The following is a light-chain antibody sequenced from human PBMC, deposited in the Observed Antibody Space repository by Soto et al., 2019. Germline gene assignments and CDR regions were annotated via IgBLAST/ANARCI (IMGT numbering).Light chain of an antibody. Sequence: QSALTQPASVSGSPGQSITVSCTGTASDVGGYNSVSWYQQHPGKAPKLMIYEVTDRPSGVSNRFSGSKSGNTASLTISGLQAEDEADYYCLSFTSSHIYVFGTGTKVTVL. V-gene: IGLV2-14*03. J-gene: IGLJ1*01. CDR2: EVT. CDR1: ASDVGGYNS. CDR3: LSFTSSHIYV.